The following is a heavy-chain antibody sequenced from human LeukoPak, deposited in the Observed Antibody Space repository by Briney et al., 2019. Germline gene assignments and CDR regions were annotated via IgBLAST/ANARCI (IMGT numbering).Heavy chain of an antibody. D-gene: IGHD2-8*01. CDR1: GGSFSGYY. Sequence: PSETLSLTCPVYGGSFSGYYWSWIRQPPGKGLEWIGEINHGVSTNYNPSLKSRVTISVDTSNHQFSMKLSSVTAADTDVYYCARGPEYCTNGVCYPDNYYYYMDVWGKGNTVTVSS. CDR2: INHGVST. CDR3: ARGPEYCTNGVCYPDNYYYYMDV. J-gene: IGHJ6*03. V-gene: IGHV4-34*01.